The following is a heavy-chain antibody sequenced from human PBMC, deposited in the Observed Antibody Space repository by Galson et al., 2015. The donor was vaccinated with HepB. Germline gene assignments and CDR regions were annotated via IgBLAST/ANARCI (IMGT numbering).Heavy chain of an antibody. Sequence: SLRLSCAASGFTFSSYAMSWVRQAPGKGLEWVSAISGSGGSTDYADSVKGRFTISRDNSKNTLYLQMNSLRAEDTAVYYCAKDVRITIFGVVMHYGMDVWGQGTTVTVSS. CDR1: GFTFSSYA. V-gene: IGHV3-23*01. CDR2: ISGSGGST. J-gene: IGHJ6*02. CDR3: AKDVRITIFGVVMHYGMDV. D-gene: IGHD3-3*01.